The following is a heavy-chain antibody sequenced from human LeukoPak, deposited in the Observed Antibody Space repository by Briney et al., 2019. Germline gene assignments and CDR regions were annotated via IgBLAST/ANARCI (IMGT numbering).Heavy chain of an antibody. CDR3: AKVISVATGKYYFDY. CDR1: GYTFTSYG. CDR2: ISIYNGKT. V-gene: IGHV1-18*01. J-gene: IGHJ4*02. D-gene: IGHD5-12*01. Sequence: ASVKVSCKASGYTFTSYGITWVRQAPGQGLEWMGWISIYNGKTSYAQKLRGRVTMTADTSTSTAFMELRSLRSDDTAVYYCAKVISVATGKYYFDYWGQGTLVTVSS.